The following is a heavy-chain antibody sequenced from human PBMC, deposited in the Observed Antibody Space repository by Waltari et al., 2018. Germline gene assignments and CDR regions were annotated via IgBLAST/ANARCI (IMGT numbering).Heavy chain of an antibody. Sequence: EVQLVESGGGLVQPGGSLRLSCAASGFTFSSYWMHWVRQGPGKGLIWGSRINGDGGSTSYADSVKGRFTISRDNANNTLYLQMNSLRAEDTAVYYCTRTRYCSTTSCQVDWFDPWGQGTLVTVSS. CDR3: TRTRYCSTTSCQVDWFDP. CDR1: GFTFSSYW. D-gene: IGHD2-2*01. CDR2: INGDGGST. V-gene: IGHV3-74*01. J-gene: IGHJ5*02.